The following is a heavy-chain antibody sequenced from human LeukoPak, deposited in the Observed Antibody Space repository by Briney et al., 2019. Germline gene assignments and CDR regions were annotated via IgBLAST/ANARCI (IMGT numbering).Heavy chain of an antibody. D-gene: IGHD1-26*01. V-gene: IGHV3-23*01. CDR1: GFTFSNYA. CDR2: ISGGAGST. J-gene: IGHJ4*02. Sequence: GGSLRLSCAASGFTFSNYAMSWVRQAPGKGLEWVSSISGGAGSTYHADSVKGRFTISRDKSKNTLYLQMNSLRAEDTAVYYCAKDLGRYRNNYFDYWGQGTLVTVSS. CDR3: AKDLGRYRNNYFDY.